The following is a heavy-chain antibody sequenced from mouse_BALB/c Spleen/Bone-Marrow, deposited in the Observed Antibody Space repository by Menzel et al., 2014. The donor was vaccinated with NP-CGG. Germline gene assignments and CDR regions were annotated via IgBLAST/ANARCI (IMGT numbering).Heavy chain of an antibody. CDR2: TDPANGNT. Sequence: EVQLQQSGAELVKPGASVKLSCTASGFNIKDTYMHWVKQRPEQGPEWIGRTDPANGNTKYDPKFQGKATITADTSSNTAYLQLSSLTSEDTAVYYCANYYYGSSLFAYWGQGTLVTVSA. CDR1: GFNIKDTY. V-gene: IGHV14-3*02. D-gene: IGHD1-1*01. J-gene: IGHJ3*01. CDR3: ANYYYGSSLFAY.